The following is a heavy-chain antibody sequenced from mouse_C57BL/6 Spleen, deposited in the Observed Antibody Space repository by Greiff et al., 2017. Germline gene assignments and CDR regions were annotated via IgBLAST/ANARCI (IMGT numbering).Heavy chain of an antibody. J-gene: IGHJ4*01. Sequence: EVQLVESGGGLVKPGGSLKLSCAASGFTFSSYAMSWVRQTPEKRLEWVATISDGGSYTYYPDNVKGRFTISRDNAKNNLYLQMSHLKSEATSMYYCARIYSNYVGYAMDYWGQGTSVTVSS. CDR1: GFTFSSYA. CDR3: ARIYSNYVGYAMDY. V-gene: IGHV5-4*01. CDR2: ISDGGSYT. D-gene: IGHD2-5*01.